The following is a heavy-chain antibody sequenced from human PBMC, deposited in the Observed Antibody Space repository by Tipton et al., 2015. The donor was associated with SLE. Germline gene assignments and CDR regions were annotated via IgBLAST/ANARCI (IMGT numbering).Heavy chain of an antibody. D-gene: IGHD6-19*01. V-gene: IGHV3-48*03. CDR3: AREGVAAEDGFDV. CDR1: KFLLSGNE. Sequence: GSLRLSCAASKFLLSGNEMNWVRQAPGKGLEWISYISESGNTIYYADSVKGRFTISRDNAKNSLYLQMNSLRVEDTALYYCAREGVAAEDGFDVRGQGTMVTVSS. CDR2: ISESGNTI. J-gene: IGHJ3*01.